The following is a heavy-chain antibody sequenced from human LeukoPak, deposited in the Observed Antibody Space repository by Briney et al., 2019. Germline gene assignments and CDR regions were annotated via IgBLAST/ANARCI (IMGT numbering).Heavy chain of an antibody. D-gene: IGHD3-10*01. J-gene: IGHJ4*02. V-gene: IGHV3-30*03. Sequence: PGRSLRLSCAASGFTFSSYGMHWVRQIPGNGLEWVAVTSYDGSNKYYVDSVKGRFTISRDNSKNTLYLQMNSLRAEDTAVYYCARPGLDYGSGSYYNVRYYFDYWGQGTLVTVSS. CDR2: TSYDGSNK. CDR1: GFTFSSYG. CDR3: ARPGLDYGSGSYYNVRYYFDY.